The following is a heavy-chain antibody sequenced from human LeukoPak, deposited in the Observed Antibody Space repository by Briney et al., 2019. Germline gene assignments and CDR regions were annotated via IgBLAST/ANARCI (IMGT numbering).Heavy chain of an antibody. V-gene: IGHV4-39*01. CDR3: ARLHRRNPGPDY. CDR2: VFDSGST. D-gene: IGHD1-14*01. Sequence: SETLSLTCTVSGDSISSGTYYWGWIRQPPGKGLGWIGIVFDSGSTDYNPSLKSRVTISVDTSKKQFSLKLSSMTAADTAIYYCARLHRRNPGPDYWGQGTRVTVSS. J-gene: IGHJ4*02. CDR1: GDSISSGTYY.